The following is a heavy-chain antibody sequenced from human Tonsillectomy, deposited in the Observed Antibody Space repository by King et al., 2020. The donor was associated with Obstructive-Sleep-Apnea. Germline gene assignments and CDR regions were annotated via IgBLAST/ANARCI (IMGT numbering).Heavy chain of an antibody. J-gene: IGHJ4*02. CDR2: IYYSGST. D-gene: IGHD3-10*01. Sequence: QLQESGPGLVKPSETLSLTCTVSGGSISSYYWSWIRQPPGKGLEWIGYIYYSGSTNYNPSLKSRVTISVDTSKNQFSLKLSSVTAADTVVYYCASTYYYGSGSYFPFDYWGQGTLVTVSS. V-gene: IGHV4-59*01. CDR3: ASTYYYGSGSYFPFDY. CDR1: GGSISSYY.